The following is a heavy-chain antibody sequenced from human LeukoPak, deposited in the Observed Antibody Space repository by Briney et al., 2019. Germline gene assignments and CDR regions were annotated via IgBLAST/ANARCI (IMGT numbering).Heavy chain of an antibody. V-gene: IGHV1-24*01. CDR3: ATAVADWLSLSHYYFDY. CDR1: GYTLTELS. J-gene: IGHJ4*02. D-gene: IGHD3/OR15-3a*01. Sequence: ASVKVSCKVSGYTLTELSMHWVRQAPGKGLEWMGGFDPEDGETIYAQKFQGRVTMTEDTSTDTAYMELSGLRSEDTAVYYCATAVADWLSLSHYYFDYWGQGTLVTVSS. CDR2: FDPEDGET.